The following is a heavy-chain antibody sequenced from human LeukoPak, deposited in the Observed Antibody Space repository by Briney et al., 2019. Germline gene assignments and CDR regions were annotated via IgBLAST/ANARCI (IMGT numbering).Heavy chain of an antibody. D-gene: IGHD2-15*01. V-gene: IGHV4-30-2*05. CDR1: GGSISSGGYS. CDR3: ARRRSGPDYFDY. Sequence: SETLSLTCVVSGGSISSGGYSWSWIRQPPGKGLEWIGYIYHSGSTYYNPSLKSRVTISVDTSKNQFSLKLSSVTAADTAVYYCARRRSGPDYFDYWGQGSLVTVSS. CDR2: IYHSGST. J-gene: IGHJ4*02.